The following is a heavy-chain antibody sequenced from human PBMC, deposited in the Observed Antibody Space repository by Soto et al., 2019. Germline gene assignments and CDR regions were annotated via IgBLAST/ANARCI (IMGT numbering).Heavy chain of an antibody. CDR3: ARAYCGGDCYTTRVEWFDP. D-gene: IGHD2-21*02. CDR2: IYYSGST. V-gene: IGHV4-59*01. Sequence: ASETLSLTCTVSGGSISSYYWSWIRQPPGKGLEWIGYIYYSGSTNYNPSLKSRVTISVDTSKNQFSLKLSSVTAADTAVYYCARAYCGGDCYTTRVEWFDPWGQGTLVTVSS. CDR1: GGSISSYY. J-gene: IGHJ5*02.